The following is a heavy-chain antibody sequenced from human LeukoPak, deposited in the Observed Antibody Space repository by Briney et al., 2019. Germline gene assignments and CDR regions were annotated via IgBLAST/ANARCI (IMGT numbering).Heavy chain of an antibody. Sequence: GASVKVSCKASGYTFTSYDINWVRQATGQGLEWMGWMNPNSGNTGYAQKFQGRVTITRNTSISTVYMELSSLRSEDTAVYYCARGTGPWLRLGRDGYNTLIRTAYYFDYWGQGTLVTVSS. CDR1: GYTFTSYD. D-gene: IGHD5-24*01. V-gene: IGHV1-8*03. J-gene: IGHJ4*02. CDR3: ARGTGPWLRLGRDGYNTLIRTAYYFDY. CDR2: MNPNSGNT.